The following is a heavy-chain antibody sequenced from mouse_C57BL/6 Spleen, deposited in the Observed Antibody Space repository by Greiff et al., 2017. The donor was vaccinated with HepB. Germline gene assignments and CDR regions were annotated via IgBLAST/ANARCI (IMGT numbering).Heavy chain of an antibody. J-gene: IGHJ3*01. V-gene: IGHV1-50*01. CDR1: GYTFTSYW. Sequence: QVQLQQPGAELVKLGASVKLSCKASGYTFTSYWMQWVKQRPGQGLEWIGEIDPSDSYTNYNQKFKGKATLTVDTSSSTAYMQLSSLTSEDSAVYYCARDYGFAYWGQGTLVTVSA. CDR3: ARDYGFAY. D-gene: IGHD1-1*02. CDR2: IDPSDSYT.